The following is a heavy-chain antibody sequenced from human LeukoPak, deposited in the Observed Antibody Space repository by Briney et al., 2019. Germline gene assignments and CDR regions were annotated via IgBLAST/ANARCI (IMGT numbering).Heavy chain of an antibody. V-gene: IGHV1-8*01. CDR2: MNPNSGNT. J-gene: IGHJ6*03. CDR1: GYTFTSYD. Sequence: ASVKVSCKASGYTFTSYDINWVRQATGQGLEWMGWMNPNSGNTGYAQKFQGRVTITTDESTSTAYMELSSLRSEDTAVYYCARVRDCSSTSCYTGDYCYYMDVWGKGTTVTVSS. D-gene: IGHD2-2*02. CDR3: ARVRDCSSTSCYTGDYCYYMDV.